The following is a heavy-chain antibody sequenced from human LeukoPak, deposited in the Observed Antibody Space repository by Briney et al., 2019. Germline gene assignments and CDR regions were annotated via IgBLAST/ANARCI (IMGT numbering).Heavy chain of an antibody. CDR1: GYTFTSYY. V-gene: IGHV1-46*01. J-gene: IGHJ6*03. CDR2: INPTGGST. Sequence: ASVKVSCKASGYTFTSYYMHWVRQAPGQGLEWMGLINPTGGSTGYAQKFQGRVTITADESTSTAYMELSSLRSVDTAVYYCARVTFGSYYPNYYYYMDVWGKGTTVTISS. D-gene: IGHD1-26*01. CDR3: ARVTFGSYYPNYYYYMDV.